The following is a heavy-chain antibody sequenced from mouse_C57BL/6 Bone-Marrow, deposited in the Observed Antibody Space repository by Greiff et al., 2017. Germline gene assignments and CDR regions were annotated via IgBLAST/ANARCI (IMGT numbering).Heavy chain of an antibody. CDR2: FHPSDGDT. J-gene: IGHJ2*01. V-gene: IGHV1-61*01. Sequence: QVQLQQPGAELVRPGSSVKLSCKASGYTFTSYWLEWVKQRPGQGLEWIGNFHPSDGDTQYNQKFKDKATLTVDKSSSTAYMQLSSLTSADSAVYYSAKRTSRSCYFDYWGQGTTLTVSS. CDR1: GYTFTSYW. CDR3: AKRTSRSCYFDY. D-gene: IGHD1-3*01.